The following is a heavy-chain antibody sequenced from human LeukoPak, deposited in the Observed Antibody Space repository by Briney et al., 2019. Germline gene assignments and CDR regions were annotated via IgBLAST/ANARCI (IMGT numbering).Heavy chain of an antibody. CDR1: GLTFSGHA. V-gene: IGHV3-23*01. D-gene: IGHD1-1*01. CDR3: ANWGAGTKGLY. CDR2: ISGSSGNT. J-gene: IGHJ4*02. Sequence: PGGSLRLSCAASGLTFSGHAMGWVRQAPGKGLEWVSSISGSSGNTYYADSVKGRYSISRDNSKNTVFLQINRLRAEDTAIYYCANWGAGTKGLYWGQGTLVTVSS.